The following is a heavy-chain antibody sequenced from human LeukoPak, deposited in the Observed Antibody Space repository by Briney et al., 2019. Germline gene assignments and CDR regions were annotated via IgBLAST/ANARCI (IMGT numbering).Heavy chain of an antibody. CDR2: IKGKTAAGAP. D-gene: IGHD3-3*01. CDR1: GFTFTSAW. J-gene: IGHJ4*02. V-gene: IGHV3-15*01. Sequence: GGPLRLSCAASGFTFTSAWMSWVRQAPGKGLEWVGRIKGKTAAGAPDYVASVKGRFTISRDDSKNTLFLQMNSLKTEDTAVYYCITGDYDFWSGFYSPNHYFDYWGQGTLVTVSS. CDR3: ITGDYDFWSGFYSPNHYFDY.